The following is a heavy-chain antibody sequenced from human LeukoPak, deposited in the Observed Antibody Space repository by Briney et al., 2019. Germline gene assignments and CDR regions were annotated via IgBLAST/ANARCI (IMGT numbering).Heavy chain of an antibody. CDR1: GFTLSSYG. D-gene: IGHD3-22*01. CDR2: ISGSGGST. CDR3: AKERPPHYYDSSGSPRDAFEI. Sequence: VGTLRLSCAAPGFTLSSYGMSRVPQAPGKGLEWVSDISGSGGSTYYADSVKGRVTISSDNSTNTLYLQMSSLRAENTAIYYCAKERPPHYYDSSGSPRDAFEIWGQGTMVTVSS. V-gene: IGHV3-23*01. J-gene: IGHJ3*02.